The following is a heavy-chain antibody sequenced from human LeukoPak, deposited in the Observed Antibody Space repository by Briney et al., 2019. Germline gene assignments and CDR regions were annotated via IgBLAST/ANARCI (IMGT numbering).Heavy chain of an antibody. CDR1: GGSISSYY. D-gene: IGHD2-2*01. CDR2: IYTSGST. CDR3: AREWAVPAAILYNWFDP. V-gene: IGHV4-4*07. J-gene: IGHJ5*02. Sequence: SETLSLTCTVSGGSISSYYWSWIRQPAGKGLEWIGRIYTSGSTNYNPSLKSRVTMSVDTSKNQFSLKLSSVTAADTAEYYCAREWAVPAAILYNWFDPWGQGTLVTVSS.